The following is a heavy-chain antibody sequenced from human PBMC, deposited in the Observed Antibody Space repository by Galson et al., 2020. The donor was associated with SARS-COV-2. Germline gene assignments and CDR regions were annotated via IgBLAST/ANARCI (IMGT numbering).Heavy chain of an antibody. CDR2: ISPYNGNT. CDR1: GYTFTSYG. CDR3: ARDRRRITIFGVVRDFDY. D-gene: IGHD3-3*01. V-gene: IGHV1-18*01. J-gene: IGHJ4*02. Sequence: ASVKVSCKASGYTFTSYGISWVRQAPGQGLEWMGWISPYNGNTNYAQKLQGRVTMTTDTSTSTAYMELRSLRSDDTAVYYCARDRRRITIFGVVRDFDYWGQGTLVTVSS.